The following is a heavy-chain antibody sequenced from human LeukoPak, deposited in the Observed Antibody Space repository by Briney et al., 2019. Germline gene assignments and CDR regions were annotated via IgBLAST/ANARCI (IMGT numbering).Heavy chain of an antibody. J-gene: IGHJ6*03. Sequence: TSETLSLTCTVSGGPISDYYWSWIRQPPGKGLEWIGYIYYSGTTNYNPSLKSRVTISVDTSKNQFSLKLRSVTAADTAVYYCARIPVPTVTTIYYYMDVWGKGTTVTVSS. CDR1: GGPISDYY. D-gene: IGHD4-17*01. V-gene: IGHV4-59*01. CDR3: ARIPVPTVTTIYYYMDV. CDR2: IYYSGTT.